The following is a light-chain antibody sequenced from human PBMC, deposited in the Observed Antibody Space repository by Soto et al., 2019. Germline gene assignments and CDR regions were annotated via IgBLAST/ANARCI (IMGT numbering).Light chain of an antibody. CDR1: SSDVGGYNY. V-gene: IGLV2-14*01. CDR3: SSYTTSSTLLYV. J-gene: IGLJ1*01. CDR2: AVS. Sequence: QSALTQPASVSGSPGPSITISCTGTSSDVGGYNYVSWYQQHPGKAPKLMIYAVSNRPSGVSTRFSGSKSGNTASLTISGLQAEDEADYHCSSYTTSSTLLYVFGTGTKVTVL.